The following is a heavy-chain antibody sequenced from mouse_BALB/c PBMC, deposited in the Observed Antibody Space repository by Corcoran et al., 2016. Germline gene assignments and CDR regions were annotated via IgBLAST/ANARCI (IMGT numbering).Heavy chain of an antibody. D-gene: IGHD2-4*01. CDR3: ARRDYDYDDY. V-gene: IGHV1-26*01. Sequence: EVQLQQSGPELVKPGASVKISCKASGYSFTGYYMHWVKQSHVKSLEWIGHINPYNGATSYNQNFKDKASLTVDKSSSTDYMELHSLPSEDSAVYYWARRDYDYDDYWCQGTTLTVSS. CDR1: GYSFTGYY. CDR2: INPYNGAT. J-gene: IGHJ2*01.